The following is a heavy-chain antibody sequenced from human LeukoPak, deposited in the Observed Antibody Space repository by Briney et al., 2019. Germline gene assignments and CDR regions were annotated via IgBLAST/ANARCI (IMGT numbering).Heavy chain of an antibody. Sequence: PSETLSLTCTVSGGFISSYYWSWIRQPAGKGLEWIGRIYTSGSTNYNPSLKSRVTMSVDTSKNQFSLKLSSVTAADTAVYYCAREESAMVTMVYYYYYMDVWGKGTTVTVSS. CDR1: GGFISSYY. CDR3: AREESAMVTMVYYYYYMDV. D-gene: IGHD5-18*01. CDR2: IYTSGST. V-gene: IGHV4-4*07. J-gene: IGHJ6*03.